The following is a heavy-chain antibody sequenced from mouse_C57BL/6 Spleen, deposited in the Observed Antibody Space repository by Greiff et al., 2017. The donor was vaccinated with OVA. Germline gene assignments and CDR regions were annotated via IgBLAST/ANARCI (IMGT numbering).Heavy chain of an antibody. CDR3: VRQEDSNWAFAY. CDR1: GFSFNTYA. CDR2: IRSKSNNYAT. Sequence: EVQGVESGGGLVQPKGSLKLSCAASGFSFNTYAMNWVRQAPGKGLEWVARIRSKSNNYATYYADSVKDRFTISRDDSESMLYLQMNNLKTEDTAMYYCVRQEDSNWAFAYWGQGTLVTVSA. V-gene: IGHV10-1*01. D-gene: IGHD4-1*01. J-gene: IGHJ3*01.